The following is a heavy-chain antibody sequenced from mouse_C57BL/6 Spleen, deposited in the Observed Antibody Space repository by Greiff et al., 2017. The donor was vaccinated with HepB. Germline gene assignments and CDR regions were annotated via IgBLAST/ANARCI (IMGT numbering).Heavy chain of an antibody. CDR2: IDPNSGGT. Sequence: VQLQQPGAELVKPGASVKLSCKASGYTFTSYWMHWVKQRPGRGLEWIGRIDPNSGGTKYNEKFKSKATLTVDKPSSTAYMQLSSLTSEDSAVYDCARTQGGLLHAWFAYWGQGTLVTVSA. J-gene: IGHJ3*01. V-gene: IGHV1-72*01. CDR1: GYTFTSYW. CDR3: ARTQGGLLHAWFAY. D-gene: IGHD2-3*01.